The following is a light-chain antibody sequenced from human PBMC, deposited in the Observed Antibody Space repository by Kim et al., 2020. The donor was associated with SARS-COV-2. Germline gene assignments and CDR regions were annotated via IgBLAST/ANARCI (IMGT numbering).Light chain of an antibody. CDR3: QQYNRWPPLT. CDR2: ATS. V-gene: IGKV3-15*01. CDR1: QTVSSY. Sequence: EIVMTQSPATLSVSPGERATLYCRASQTVSSYLAWYQQKPGQAPRLLIYATSTRATDIPARFSGSRSGTEYTLTISSLQSEDSGVYYCQQYNRWPPLTFGGGTKVDIK. J-gene: IGKJ4*01.